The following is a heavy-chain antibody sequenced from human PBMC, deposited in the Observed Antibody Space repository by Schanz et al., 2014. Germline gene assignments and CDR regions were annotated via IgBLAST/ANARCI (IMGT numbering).Heavy chain of an antibody. CDR1: GGTFSTYT. V-gene: IGHV1-69*02. J-gene: IGHJ6*02. D-gene: IGHD3-10*01. CDR3: ARAKRFGDMDV. Sequence: QVQLVQSGAEVKKPGSSVKVSCKASGGTFSTYTISWVRQAPGQGLEWMGRIIPILGIANYAQQFQGRVTFTADKSTSTAYMDLSSLRPEDTAVYYCARAKRFGDMDVWGQGTTVTVSS. CDR2: IIPILGIA.